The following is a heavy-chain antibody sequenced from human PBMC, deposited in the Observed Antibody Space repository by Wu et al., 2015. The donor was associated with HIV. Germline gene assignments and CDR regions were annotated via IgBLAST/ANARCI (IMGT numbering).Heavy chain of an antibody. J-gene: IGHJ6*02. D-gene: IGHD3-9*01. CDR3: ARDKRYFDRNYYGMDV. V-gene: IGHV1-2*02. CDR2: VNPHSGGT. CDR1: GYTFTDYY. Sequence: QVHLVQSGAEVKNPGASVRVSCKASGYTFTDYYMHWVRQAPGQGPEWMGWVNPHSGGTNYAQRFQDRVTMTRDTSITTAYMDLKRLTSDDTAVYYCARDKRYFDRNYYGMDVWGQGTTVTV.